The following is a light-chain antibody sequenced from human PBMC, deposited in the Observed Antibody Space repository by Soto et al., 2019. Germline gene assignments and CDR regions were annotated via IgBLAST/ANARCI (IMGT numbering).Light chain of an antibody. Sequence: QSVLTQPPSVSGAPGQRVTISCTGSSSNIGAGYDVHWYQHLPGTAPKLLMYGNSNRPSGVPDRFSGSKSGTSASLAITGLQAEDEADYYCQSYDSSLTAVVFGGGIKLTVL. CDR3: QSYDSSLTAVV. J-gene: IGLJ2*01. V-gene: IGLV1-40*01. CDR2: GNS. CDR1: SSNIGAGYD.